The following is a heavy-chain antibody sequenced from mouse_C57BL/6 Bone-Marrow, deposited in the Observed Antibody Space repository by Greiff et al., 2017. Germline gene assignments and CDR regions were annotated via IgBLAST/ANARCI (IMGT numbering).Heavy chain of an antibody. J-gene: IGHJ3*01. CDR1: CYTFTSYW. CDR2: IDPSDSYP. Sequence: VKLQQPGAELVRPGTSVKLSCKASCYTFTSYWMHWVKQRPGQGLEWIGVIDPSDSYPNYNQKFKGKDTLTVETSSSTSCMQLSSLTCEYSAVYYCARWDYGGFAYWGQGTLVTVSS. V-gene: IGHV1-59*01. D-gene: IGHD2-4*01. CDR3: ARWDYGGFAY.